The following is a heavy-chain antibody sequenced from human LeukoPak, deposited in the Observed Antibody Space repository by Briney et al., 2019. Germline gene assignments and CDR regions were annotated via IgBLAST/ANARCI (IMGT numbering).Heavy chain of an antibody. CDR3: ARSATVYHYYYYYGMDV. CDR2: INHSGST. V-gene: IGHV4-34*01. Sequence: SETLSLTCAVYGGSFSGYYWSWIRQAPGKGLEWIGEINHSGSTNYNPSLKSRVTISVDTSKNQFSLKLSSVTAADTAVYYCARSATVYHYYYYYGMDVWGQGTTVTVSS. J-gene: IGHJ6*02. D-gene: IGHD4-11*01. CDR1: GGSFSGYY.